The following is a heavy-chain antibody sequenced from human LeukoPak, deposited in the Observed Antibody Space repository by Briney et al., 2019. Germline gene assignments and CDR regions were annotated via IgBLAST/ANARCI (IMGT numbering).Heavy chain of an antibody. D-gene: IGHD3-10*02. CDR1: GFTFSNYA. CDR3: AELGITVIGGV. CDR2: ISDSGGNT. Sequence: PGGSLRLSCAASGFTFSNYAMSWVRQAPGKGLEWVSTISDSGGNTHYVDSVEGRFTISRDNSKNTLYLQMNSLRAEDTAVYYCAELGITVIGGVWGKGTTVTISS. J-gene: IGHJ6*04. V-gene: IGHV3-23*01.